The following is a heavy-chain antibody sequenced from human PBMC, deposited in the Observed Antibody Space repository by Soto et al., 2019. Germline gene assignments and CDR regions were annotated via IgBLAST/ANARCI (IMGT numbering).Heavy chain of an antibody. CDR1: GGSFKSGSYS. Sequence: SETLSLTCTVSGGSFKSGSYSWRWVRQPPGKGLEWIGYVYHTGRTSYNPSLKSRVSISMDTSKNQFSLNLDSVTAADTAVYFCARDFAYFDSWGQGTLVTVSS. CDR3: ARDFAYFDS. J-gene: IGHJ4*02. CDR2: VYHTGRT. V-gene: IGHV4-61*01. D-gene: IGHD3-3*01.